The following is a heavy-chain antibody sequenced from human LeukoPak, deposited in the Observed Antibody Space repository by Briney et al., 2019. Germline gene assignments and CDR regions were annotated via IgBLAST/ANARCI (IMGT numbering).Heavy chain of an antibody. J-gene: IGHJ4*02. D-gene: IGHD3-10*01. CDR3: AKTGSGSSPGFDY. CDR2: IRYDGSNI. V-gene: IGHV3-30*02. CDR1: GFTFSSYG. Sequence: GALRLSCAASGFTFSSYGMHWVRQAPGKGLEWVAFIRYDGSNIYYADSVKGRFTISRDNSKNTLYLQMNSLRAEETAIYYCAKTGSGSSPGFDYWGQGSLVTVSS.